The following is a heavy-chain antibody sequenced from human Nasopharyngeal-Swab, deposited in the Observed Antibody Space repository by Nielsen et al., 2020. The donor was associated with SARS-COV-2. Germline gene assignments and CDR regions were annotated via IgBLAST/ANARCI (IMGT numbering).Heavy chain of an antibody. V-gene: IGHV5-51*01. CDR2: IYPGDSDT. J-gene: IGHJ3*02. Sequence: KVSCKGSGYSFTSYWIGWVRQMPGRGLEWMGIIYPGDSDTRYSPSFQGQVTISADKSISTAYLQWSSLKASDTAMYYCAGFTVVTPDDAFDIWGQGTMVTVSS. D-gene: IGHD4-23*01. CDR1: GYSFTSYW. CDR3: AGFTVVTPDDAFDI.